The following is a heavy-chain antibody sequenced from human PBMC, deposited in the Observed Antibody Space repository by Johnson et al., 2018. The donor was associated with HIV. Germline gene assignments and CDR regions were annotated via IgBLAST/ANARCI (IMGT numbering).Heavy chain of an antibody. J-gene: IGHJ3*02. CDR1: GFTFRNYL. Sequence: VQLVESGGGLVQPGGSLRLSCAASGFTFRNYLMSWVRQAPGKGLEWVANIKEDGSEKFYVDSVKGRFTISRDNAKNSLYLQMNSLRAEDTAVYYCARRADAFDIWGQGTMVTVSS. CDR2: IKEDGSEK. CDR3: ARRADAFDI. V-gene: IGHV3-7*01.